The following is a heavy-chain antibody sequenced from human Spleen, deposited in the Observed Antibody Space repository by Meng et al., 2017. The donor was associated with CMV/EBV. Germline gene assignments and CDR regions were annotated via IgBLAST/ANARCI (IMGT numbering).Heavy chain of an antibody. V-gene: IGHV1-69*04. D-gene: IGHD1-14*01. CDR3: AREEKTSDLDRNYYYGMDV. Sequence: SVKVSCKASGGPFSRLHISWVRQAPGQGLEWMGRIIPIPGIANYAQKFQGRVRITADKSTSTAYMEQSSLRSEDTPVYYCAREEKTSDLDRNYYYGMDVWGQGTTVTVSS. CDR2: IIPIPGIA. J-gene: IGHJ6*02. CDR1: GGPFSRLH.